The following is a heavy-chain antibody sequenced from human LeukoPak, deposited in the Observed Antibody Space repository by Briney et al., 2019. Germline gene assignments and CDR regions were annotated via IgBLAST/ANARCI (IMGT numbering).Heavy chain of an antibody. CDR1: GFTFSGSA. V-gene: IGHV3-73*01. CDR3: TRHAPWFGESY. CDR2: IRSKANSYAT. D-gene: IGHD3-10*01. J-gene: IGHJ4*02. Sequence: QPGGSLRLSCAASGFTFSGSAMPWVRQASGKGLEWVGRIRSKANSYATAYAASVKGRFTISRDDSKNTAYLQMNSLKTEDTAVYYCTRHAPWFGESYWGQGTLVTVSS.